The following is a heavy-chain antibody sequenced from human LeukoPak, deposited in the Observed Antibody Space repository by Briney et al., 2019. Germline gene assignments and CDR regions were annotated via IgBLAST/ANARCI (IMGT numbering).Heavy chain of an antibody. D-gene: IGHD3-22*01. CDR2: IYYSVST. J-gene: IGHJ4*02. Sequence: PSETLSLTCTVSGGSISSYYWSWIRQPPGKGLEWIGYIYYSVSTNYNPSLKSRVTISVDTSKNQFSLKLSSVTAADTAVYYCARAGIVVALDYWGQGTLVTVSS. CDR1: GGSISSYY. CDR3: ARAGIVVALDY. V-gene: IGHV4-59*01.